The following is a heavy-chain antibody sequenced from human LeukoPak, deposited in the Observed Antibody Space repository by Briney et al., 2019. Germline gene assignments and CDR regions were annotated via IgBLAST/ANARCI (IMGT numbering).Heavy chain of an antibody. J-gene: IGHJ4*02. CDR2: ISWNSGSI. CDR1: GFTFDDYA. CDR3: AKDGGSGLDY. V-gene: IGHV3-9*03. Sequence: GGSLRLSCAASGFTFDDYAMHWVRQAPGKGLEWVSGISWNSGSIGYADSVKGRFTISRDNAKNSLYPQMNSLRAEDMALYYCAKDGGSGLDYWGQGTLVTVS. D-gene: IGHD6-19*01.